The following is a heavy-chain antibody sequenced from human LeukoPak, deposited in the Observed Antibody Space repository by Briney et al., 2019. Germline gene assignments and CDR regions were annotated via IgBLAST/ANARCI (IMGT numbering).Heavy chain of an antibody. Sequence: TGGSLRLSCAASGFTFDDYGMSWVRQAPGKGLEWVSGINWNGGSTGYADSVKGQFTISRDNAKNSLYLQMNSLRAEDTALYYCARGLHLYYYYMDVWGKGTTVTVSS. CDR1: GFTFDDYG. CDR3: ARGLHLYYYYMDV. CDR2: INWNGGST. J-gene: IGHJ6*03. V-gene: IGHV3-20*04.